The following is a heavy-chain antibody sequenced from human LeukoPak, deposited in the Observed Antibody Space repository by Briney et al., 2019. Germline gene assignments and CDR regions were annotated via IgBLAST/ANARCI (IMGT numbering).Heavy chain of an antibody. CDR2: INPSGGST. Sequence: GASVKVSCKASGYTFTSYYMHWVRQALGQGLEWMGIINPSGGSTSYAQKFQGRVTMTRDTSTSTVYMELSSLRSEDTAVYYCAILVGANDFDYWGQGTLVTVSS. V-gene: IGHV1-46*01. D-gene: IGHD1-26*01. CDR1: GYTFTSYY. CDR3: AILVGANDFDY. J-gene: IGHJ4*02.